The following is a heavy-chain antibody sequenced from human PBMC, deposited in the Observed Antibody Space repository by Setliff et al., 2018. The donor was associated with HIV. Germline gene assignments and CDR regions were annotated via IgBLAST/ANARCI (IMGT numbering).Heavy chain of an antibody. V-gene: IGHV1-2*02. J-gene: IGHJ4*02. Sequence: ASVKVSCKTSGYSFTAYYMHWVRQAPGQGLEWMGWINPNTGGTNYAQKFQGRVTMTRDTSIRTAYMEVSGLRYDDTAVYFCARVLSVTMIRGAHGYWGQGTLVTVS. CDR2: INPNTGGT. D-gene: IGHD3-10*01. CDR3: ARVLSVTMIRGAHGY. CDR1: GYSFTAYY.